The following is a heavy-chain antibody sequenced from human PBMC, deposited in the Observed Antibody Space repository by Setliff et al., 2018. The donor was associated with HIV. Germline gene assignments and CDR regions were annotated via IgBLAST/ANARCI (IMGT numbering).Heavy chain of an antibody. CDR2: VYNSGIT. J-gene: IGHJ5*02. Sequence: SETLRLSCAASGFTFSNAWMSWIRQPPGKGLEWIGSVYNSGITFKNPSLKSRVSISVDRSGNQFSLRLTSVTAADTAVYYCATCRHRPSNWFDPWGQGTVVTVSS. V-gene: IGHV4-38-2*01. CDR3: ATCRHRPSNWFDP. CDR1: GFTFSNAW.